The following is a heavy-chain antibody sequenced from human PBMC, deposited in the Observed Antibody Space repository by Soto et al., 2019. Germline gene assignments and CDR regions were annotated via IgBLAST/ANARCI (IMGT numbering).Heavy chain of an antibody. CDR1: GFTFSSYS. D-gene: IGHD6-13*01. V-gene: IGHV3-21*01. J-gene: IGHJ4*02. CDR2: ISSSSSYI. Sequence: EVQLVESGGGLVKPGGSLRLSCAASGFTFSSYSMNWVRQAPGKGLEWVSSISSSSSYIYYADSVKGRFIISRDNAKNSRYLQMNSLRAGDTAVYCCATGSSSWFPFDYWGQGTLVTVSS. CDR3: ATGSSSWFPFDY.